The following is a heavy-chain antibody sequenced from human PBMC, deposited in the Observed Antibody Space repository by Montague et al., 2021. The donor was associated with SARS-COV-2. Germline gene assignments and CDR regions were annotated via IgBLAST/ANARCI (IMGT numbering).Heavy chain of an antibody. J-gene: IGHJ6*02. CDR3: ARGRDSGTYFGTKYYFQYGLDV. D-gene: IGHD3-10*01. CDR1: DGSVSTYF. Sequence: SETLSLTCAFSDGSVSTYFWSWVRQLPGKGLEWIGQVDRSGTAHYSPSLQSRLTLSVDTSNNQVSLNLTSVTATDTATYYCARGRDSGTYFGTKYYFQYGLDVWGQGIAVTVSS. CDR2: VDRSGTA. V-gene: IGHV4-34*01.